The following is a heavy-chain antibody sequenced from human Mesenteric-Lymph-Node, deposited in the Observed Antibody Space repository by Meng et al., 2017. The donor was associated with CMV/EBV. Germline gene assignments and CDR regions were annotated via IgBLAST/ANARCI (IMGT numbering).Heavy chain of an antibody. Sequence: SHTCAIYGGSLITYYWSWIRQPPGKGLEWIGEINPSGSTNYNPSHKSRISMSVDTSKNQFSLKLSSVTAADTAVYFCARGRGGWNDYWGQGTLVTVSS. CDR2: INPSGST. CDR3: ARGRGGWNDY. V-gene: IGHV4-34*01. D-gene: IGHD1-1*01. J-gene: IGHJ4*02. CDR1: GGSLITYY.